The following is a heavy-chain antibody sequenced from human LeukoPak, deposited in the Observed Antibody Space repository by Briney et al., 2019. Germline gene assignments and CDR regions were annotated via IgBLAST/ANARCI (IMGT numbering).Heavy chain of an antibody. CDR3: ARGRYYYDSLMWYFDY. Sequence: SVKVSCKASGGTFSSYTISWVRQAPGQGLEWMGRIIPILGIANYAQKFQGRVTITADKSASTAYMELSSLRSEDTAVYYCARGRYYYDSLMWYFDYWGQGTLVTVSS. D-gene: IGHD3-22*01. CDR1: GGTFSSYT. V-gene: IGHV1-69*02. J-gene: IGHJ4*02. CDR2: IIPILGIA.